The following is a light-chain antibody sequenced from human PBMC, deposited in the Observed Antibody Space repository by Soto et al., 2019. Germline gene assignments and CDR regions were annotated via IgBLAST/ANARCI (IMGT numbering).Light chain of an antibody. CDR2: AAS. Sequence: IQLTQSPSSLSASIGDRVTITCRASQGISSFLAWYQQKPGKAPKLLIYAASTLQSGVPSRFSGSGSGTDITLTISSLQPEDFATYYCQQLNIDSYPITYGHGTRLEIK. V-gene: IGKV1-9*01. CDR3: QQLNIDSYPIT. J-gene: IGKJ5*01. CDR1: QGISSF.